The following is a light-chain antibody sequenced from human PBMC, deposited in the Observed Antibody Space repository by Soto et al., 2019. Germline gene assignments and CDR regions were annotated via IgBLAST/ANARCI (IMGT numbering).Light chain of an antibody. CDR1: QSVSSGY. CDR3: QQFGSSYT. V-gene: IGKV3-20*01. J-gene: IGKJ2*01. Sequence: EIVLTQSPGTLSLSPGERATLSCRASQSVSSGYLAWYQQKPGQAPRLLIYGASSRATGIPDRFSGSGSETDFTLTISRLEPEDFALYYCQQFGSSYTFGQGTKLEIK. CDR2: GAS.